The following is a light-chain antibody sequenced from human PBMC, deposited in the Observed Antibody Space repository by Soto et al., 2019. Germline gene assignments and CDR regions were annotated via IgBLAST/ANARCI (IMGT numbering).Light chain of an antibody. CDR1: QGIGVY. CDR2: AAS. V-gene: IGKV1-27*01. CDR3: QKYNSAPLT. Sequence: DIQMTQSPSSLSASFGDRVTITCRASQGIGVYLAWFQQKPGNAPKLLIYAASTLQSGVPSRFSGSGSGTAFTLTISGLQPEDVATYYCQKYNSAPLTFGGGTKVEIK. J-gene: IGKJ4*01.